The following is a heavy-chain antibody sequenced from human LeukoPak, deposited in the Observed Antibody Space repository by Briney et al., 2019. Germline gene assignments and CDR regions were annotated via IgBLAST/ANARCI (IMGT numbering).Heavy chain of an antibody. CDR2: IWYDGSNK. D-gene: IGHD5-18*01. V-gene: IGHV3-33*01. J-gene: IGHJ6*02. Sequence: GGSLRLSCAASGFTFSSYGMHWVRQAPGKGLEWVAVIWYDGSNKYYADSVKDRFTISRDNSKNTLYLQMNSLRAEDTAVYYCARGIQLWLVNYYGMDVWGQGTTVTVSS. CDR3: ARGIQLWLVNYYGMDV. CDR1: GFTFSSYG.